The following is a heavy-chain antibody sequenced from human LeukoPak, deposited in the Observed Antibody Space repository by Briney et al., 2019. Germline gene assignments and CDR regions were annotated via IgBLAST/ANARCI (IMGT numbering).Heavy chain of an antibody. Sequence: ASVKVSCKASGYTFSSHDINWVRQATRQGLEWMGWMNPNSGNTGYAPKFQGRVTMTRDTSITTAYMELSSLRSEDTAVYYCARGGNDCSTSSCYLNWGQGTLVTVSS. J-gene: IGHJ4*02. CDR2: MNPNSGNT. CDR3: ARGGNDCSTSSCYLN. V-gene: IGHV1-8*01. CDR1: GYTFSSHD. D-gene: IGHD2-2*01.